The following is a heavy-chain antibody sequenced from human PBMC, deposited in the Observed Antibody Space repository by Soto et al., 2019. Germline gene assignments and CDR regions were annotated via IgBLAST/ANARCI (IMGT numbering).Heavy chain of an antibody. CDR2: IYYSGST. Sequence: SETLCLTCTVSGGSISSSSYYWGWIRQPPGKGLEWIGYIYYSGSTNYNPSLKSRVTISVDTSKNQFSLKLSSVTAADTAVYYCARHYYDILTGYYIWCFDYWGQGTLVTVSS. V-gene: IGHV4-61*05. CDR1: GGSISSSSYY. CDR3: ARHYYDILTGYYIWCFDY. J-gene: IGHJ4*02. D-gene: IGHD3-9*01.